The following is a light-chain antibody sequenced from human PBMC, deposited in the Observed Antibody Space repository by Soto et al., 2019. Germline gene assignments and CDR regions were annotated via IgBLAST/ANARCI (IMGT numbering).Light chain of an antibody. Sequence: QSALTQPASVSGSPGQSITISCTGTSSDVGGYNYVSWYQQHPGKAPKLMIYEVSNRPSGVSNRFSGSKSGNTASLTISGLQAEDEADYCCSSYTSSSTLDVFGTGTKAPS. CDR1: SSDVGGYNY. CDR3: SSYTSSSTLDV. V-gene: IGLV2-14*01. J-gene: IGLJ1*01. CDR2: EVS.